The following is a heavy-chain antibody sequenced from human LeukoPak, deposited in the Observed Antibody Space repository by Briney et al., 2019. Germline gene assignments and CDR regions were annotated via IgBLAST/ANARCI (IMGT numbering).Heavy chain of an antibody. Sequence: SETLSLTCTVSGGSISSGDYYWSWIRQPPGKGLEWIGYIYYSGSTYYNPSLKSRVTISVDTSKNQFSLKLSSVTAADTAVYYCARGRGYCSSTSCSPLFYWGQGTLVTVSS. V-gene: IGHV4-30-4*01. D-gene: IGHD2-2*01. J-gene: IGHJ4*02. CDR1: GGSISSGDYY. CDR3: ARGRGYCSSTSCSPLFY. CDR2: IYYSGST.